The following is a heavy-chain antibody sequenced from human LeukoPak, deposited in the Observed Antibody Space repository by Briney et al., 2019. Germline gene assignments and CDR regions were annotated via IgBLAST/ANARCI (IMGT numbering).Heavy chain of an antibody. J-gene: IGHJ5*02. V-gene: IGHV1-69*06. Sequence: ASVKVSCKASGDTFTSYAISWVRQAPGQGLEWMGGINPIFGTANYAQKFQGRVTITADKSTSTAYMELRSLRSDDDAVDYCASDRGGGYPPYGWFDPWGDGAPVTASS. CDR1: GDTFTSYA. D-gene: IGHD3-16*01. CDR2: INPIFGTA. CDR3: ASDRGGGYPPYGWFDP.